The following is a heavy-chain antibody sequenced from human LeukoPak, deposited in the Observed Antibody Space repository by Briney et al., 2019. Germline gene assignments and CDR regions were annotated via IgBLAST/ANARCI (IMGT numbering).Heavy chain of an antibody. CDR2: ISPNSGGT. D-gene: IGHD6-13*01. CDR3: ARRFIAAAGKYYFDY. V-gene: IGHV1-2*06. Sequence: ASVKVSCKASGYTFTGYYMHWVRQAPGQGLEWMGRISPNSGGTNYAQKFQGRVTMTRDTSISTAYMELSRLRSDDTAVYYCARRFIAAAGKYYFDYWGQGTLVTVSS. CDR1: GYTFTGYY. J-gene: IGHJ4*02.